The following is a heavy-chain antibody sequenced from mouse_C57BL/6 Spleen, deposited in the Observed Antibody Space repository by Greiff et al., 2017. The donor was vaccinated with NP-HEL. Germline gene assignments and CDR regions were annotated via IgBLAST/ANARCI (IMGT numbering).Heavy chain of an antibody. CDR1: GYSITSGYY. Sequence: EVQLQQSGPGLVKPSQSLSLTCSVTGYSITSGYYWNWIRQFPGNKLEWMGYISYDGSNNYNPSLKNRISITRDTSKNQFFLKLNSVTTEDTATYYCARALDSGSDYWGQGTTLTVSS. J-gene: IGHJ2*01. CDR2: ISYDGSN. CDR3: ARALDSGSDY. D-gene: IGHD1-1*01. V-gene: IGHV3-6*01.